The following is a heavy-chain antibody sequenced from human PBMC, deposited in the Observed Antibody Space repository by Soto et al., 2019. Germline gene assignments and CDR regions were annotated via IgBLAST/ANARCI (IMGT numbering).Heavy chain of an antibody. CDR1: GGSIRIRSHY. J-gene: IGHJ3*02. CDR2: IYYSGST. V-gene: IGHV4-39*01. CDR3: ARHVWTAVANAFDI. Sequence: PSETLSLTCTFSGGSIRIRSHYWGWIRQPPGKGLEWIGSIYYSGSTNYNPSLKSRVTVSVDTSKNQFSLKLSSVTAADTAVYFCARHVWTAVANAFDIWGQGTMVTVSS. D-gene: IGHD6-19*01.